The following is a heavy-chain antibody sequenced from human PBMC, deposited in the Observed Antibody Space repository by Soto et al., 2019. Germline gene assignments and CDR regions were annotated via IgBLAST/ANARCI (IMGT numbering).Heavy chain of an antibody. J-gene: IGHJ6*02. Sequence: SETLSLTCTVSGGSISSYYWSWIRQPPGKGLEWIGYIYYSGSTNYNPSLKSRVTISVDTSKNQFSLKLSSVTAADTAVYYCARKSGGDYYYCYGMDVWGQGTTVTVSS. CDR3: ARKSGGDYYYCYGMDV. D-gene: IGHD2-15*01. V-gene: IGHV4-59*01. CDR1: GGSISSYY. CDR2: IYYSGST.